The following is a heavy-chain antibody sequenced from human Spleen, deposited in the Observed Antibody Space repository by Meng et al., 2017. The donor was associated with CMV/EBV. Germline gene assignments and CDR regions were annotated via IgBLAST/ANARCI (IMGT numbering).Heavy chain of an antibody. D-gene: IGHD2-2*01. Sequence: SGASINSRNWWSWIRQPPGKGLEWIGEIYHSGSTKYNPSLKSRVTLSVDESKNHFSLRLTSVTAADTAVYYCARGYCSSTSCSGWFDPWGQGTLVTVSS. CDR2: IYHSGST. CDR1: GASINSRNW. CDR3: ARGYCSSTSCSGWFDP. J-gene: IGHJ5*02. V-gene: IGHV4-4*02.